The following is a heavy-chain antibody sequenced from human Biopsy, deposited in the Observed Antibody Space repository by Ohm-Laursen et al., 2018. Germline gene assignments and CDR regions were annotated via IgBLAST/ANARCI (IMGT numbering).Heavy chain of an antibody. J-gene: IGHJ5*02. CDR1: GASISSAAYH. CDR2: ISHSGST. D-gene: IGHD6-13*01. Sequence: SQTLSLTCTVSGASISSAAYHWSWIRQLPGKGLEWIGYISHSGSTSYNPSLRSLVTISTDPSTNQFSLKVRSVSAADTAMYYCAGATSGTSVYDPWGQGILVTVSS. CDR3: AGATSGTSVYDP. V-gene: IGHV4-31*01.